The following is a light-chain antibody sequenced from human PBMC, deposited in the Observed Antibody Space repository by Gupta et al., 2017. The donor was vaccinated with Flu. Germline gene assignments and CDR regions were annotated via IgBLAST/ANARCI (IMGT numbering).Light chain of an antibody. V-gene: IGKV1-39*01. CDR1: QSISSY. CDR2: AAS. J-gene: IGKJ2*03. CDR3: QQSYSTPPYS. Sequence: IQLTQPPSSLSASVGDRVTITCRASQSISSYLNWYQQKPGKAPKLLIYAASSLQSGVPSRFSGSGSGTDFTLTISSRQPEDFATYYCQQSYSTPPYSFGQGTKLEIK.